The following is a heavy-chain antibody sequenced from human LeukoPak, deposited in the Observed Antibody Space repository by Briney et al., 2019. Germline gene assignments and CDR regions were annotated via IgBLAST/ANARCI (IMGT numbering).Heavy chain of an antibody. CDR1: GGSISSYY. J-gene: IGHJ6*03. CDR3: ARVSWFPGTSYYYMDV. Sequence: SETLSLTCTVSGGSISSYYWSWIRQPPGKGLEWIGNIYYSGSTNYNPSLKSRVTISVDTSKNQFSLNLTSVTAADSAVYYCARVSWFPGTSYYYMDVWGKGTTVTVSS. D-gene: IGHD1-1*01. V-gene: IGHV4-59*01. CDR2: IYYSGST.